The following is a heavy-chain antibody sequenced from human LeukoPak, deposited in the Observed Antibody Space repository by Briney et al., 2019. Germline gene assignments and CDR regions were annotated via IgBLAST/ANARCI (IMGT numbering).Heavy chain of an antibody. Sequence: GGSLRLSCAAPGFTFSSYAMSWVRQAPGKGLEWVSTIGVTGVRTYYADSVKGRFTISRDNSKNTLYLQINSLRAEDTAVYFCAKDSHSSGWYYFDYWGQGTQVTVSS. D-gene: IGHD6-19*01. CDR2: IGVTGVRT. J-gene: IGHJ4*02. CDR1: GFTFSSYA. V-gene: IGHV3-23*01. CDR3: AKDSHSSGWYYFDY.